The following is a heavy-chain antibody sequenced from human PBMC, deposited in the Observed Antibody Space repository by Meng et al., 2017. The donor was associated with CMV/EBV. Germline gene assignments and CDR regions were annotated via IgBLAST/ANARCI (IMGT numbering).Heavy chain of an antibody. Sequence: SCAASGFTFSNYGMHWVRQAPGKGLEWVAFIRYDGSVEYHADSVKGRFTISRDKGKSTLFLQMNSLRPEDTAVYYCAKETVDVDSGMDVWGQGATVTVSS. D-gene: IGHD5-12*01. CDR3: AKETVDVDSGMDV. J-gene: IGHJ6*02. CDR2: IRYDGSVE. CDR1: GFTFSNYG. V-gene: IGHV3-30*02.